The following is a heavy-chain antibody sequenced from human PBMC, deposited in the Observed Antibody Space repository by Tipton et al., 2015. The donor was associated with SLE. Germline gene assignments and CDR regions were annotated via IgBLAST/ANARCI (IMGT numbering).Heavy chain of an antibody. D-gene: IGHD4-17*01. CDR1: GFALCGYV. Sequence: SLRLSCAASGFALCGYVMTWVRQAPGKGLEWVSSISGGGGSTYYADSVKGRFTISRDNSKNALYLRMNSLRVEDTAVYYCAKDHRDYGDYPRGFDYWGQGTLVTVSS. CDR3: AKDHRDYGDYPRGFDY. CDR2: ISGGGGST. V-gene: IGHV3-23*01. J-gene: IGHJ4*02.